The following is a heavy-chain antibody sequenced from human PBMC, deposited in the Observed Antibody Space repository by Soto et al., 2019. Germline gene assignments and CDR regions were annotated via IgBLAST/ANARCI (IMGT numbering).Heavy chain of an antibody. CDR1: GFTFSSYG. V-gene: IGHV3-33*01. CDR3: ARDIAVADYAFDI. D-gene: IGHD6-19*01. CDR2: IWYDGSNK. J-gene: IGHJ3*02. Sequence: QVQLVESGGGVVQPGRSLRLSCAESGFTFSSYGMHWVRQAPGKGLEWVAVIWYDGSNKYYADSVKGRFTISRDNSKNTLYLQMNSLRAEDTAVYYCARDIAVADYAFDIWGQGTMVTVSS.